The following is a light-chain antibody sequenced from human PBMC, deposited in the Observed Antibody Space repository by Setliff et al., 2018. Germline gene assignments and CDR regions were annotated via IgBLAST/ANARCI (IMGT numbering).Light chain of an antibody. V-gene: IGLV1-47*01. CDR2: RNA. CDR1: SSNIGRNY. CDR3: CSYTDSSDLYV. Sequence: QRVTISCSGRSSNIGRNYVYWYQQFPGMAPKLLIYRNAQRPSGVPDRFSGSKSGASASLAITGLRSEDEADYYCCSYTDSSDLYVFGSGTKV. J-gene: IGLJ1*01.